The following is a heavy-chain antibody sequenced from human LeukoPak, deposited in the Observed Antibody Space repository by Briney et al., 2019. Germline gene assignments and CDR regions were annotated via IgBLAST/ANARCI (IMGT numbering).Heavy chain of an antibody. CDR2: IYHSGST. J-gene: IGHJ6*03. CDR1: GHSISSGYY. D-gene: IGHD5-12*01. CDR3: ASIIVATTYYYYMDV. Sequence: NPSETLSLTCTVSGHSISSGYYWGWIRQPPGKGLEWIGSIYHSGSTYYNPSLKSRVTISVDTSKNQFSLKLSSVTAADTAVYYCASIIVATTYYYYMDVWGKGTTVTVSS. V-gene: IGHV4-38-2*02.